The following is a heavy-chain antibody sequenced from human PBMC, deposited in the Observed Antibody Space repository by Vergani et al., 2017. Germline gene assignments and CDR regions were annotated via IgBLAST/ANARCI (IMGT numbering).Heavy chain of an antibody. V-gene: IGHV1-18*01. Sequence: QVQLVQSGAEVKKPGASVKVSCKASGYTFTSYGISWVRQAPGQGLEWMGWISAYNGNTNYAQKLQGRVTMTTDTSTRTAYMELRSLRSDDTAVYYCARDVDYGDYVSYYYYGMDVWGQGTTVTVSS. CDR2: ISAYNGNT. D-gene: IGHD4-17*01. J-gene: IGHJ6*02. CDR1: GYTFTSYG. CDR3: ARDVDYGDYVSYYYYGMDV.